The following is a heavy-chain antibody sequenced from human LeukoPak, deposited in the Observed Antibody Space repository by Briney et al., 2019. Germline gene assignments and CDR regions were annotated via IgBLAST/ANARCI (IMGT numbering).Heavy chain of an antibody. CDR3: ARERESFSSGWWIRWFDP. Sequence: GGSLRLSCAASGFTFSGSAMHWVRQASGKGLEWVGRIRSKANSYATAYAASVKGRFTISRDDSKNTAYLEMNSLKTEDTAVYYCARERESFSSGWWIRWFDPWGQGTLVTVSS. CDR2: IRSKANSYAT. J-gene: IGHJ5*02. CDR1: GFTFSGSA. D-gene: IGHD6-19*01. V-gene: IGHV3-73*01.